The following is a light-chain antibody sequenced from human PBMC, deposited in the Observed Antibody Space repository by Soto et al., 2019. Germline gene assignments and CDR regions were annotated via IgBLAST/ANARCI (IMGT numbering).Light chain of an antibody. CDR3: QQYGSSPGRYT. Sequence: EIVLTQSPGTLSLSPGERATLSCRASQSVGSSYLAWYQQKPGQAPRLLIYGASSRATGIPDRFSGSGSGTDFTLTISRLEPEDFAVYYCQQYGSSPGRYTFGQGTKLEIK. J-gene: IGKJ2*01. CDR2: GAS. CDR1: QSVGSSY. V-gene: IGKV3-20*01.